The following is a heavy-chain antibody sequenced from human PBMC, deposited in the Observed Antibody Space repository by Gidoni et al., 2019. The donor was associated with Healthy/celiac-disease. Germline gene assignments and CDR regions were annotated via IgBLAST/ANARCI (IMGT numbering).Heavy chain of an antibody. CDR1: GFTFRSYA. V-gene: IGHV3-30-3*01. Sequence: QVQLVESGGGVVQPGRSLRLSCAASGFTFRSYAMHWVRQAPGKGLEWVAVISYDGSNKYYADSVKGRFTISRDNSKNTLYLQMNSLRAEDTAVYYCAREMEWLAPFDYWGQGTLVTVSS. CDR3: AREMEWLAPFDY. J-gene: IGHJ4*02. CDR2: ISYDGSNK. D-gene: IGHD6-19*01.